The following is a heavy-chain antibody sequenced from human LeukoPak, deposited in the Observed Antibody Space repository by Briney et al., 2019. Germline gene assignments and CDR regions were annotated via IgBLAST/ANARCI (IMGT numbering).Heavy chain of an antibody. V-gene: IGHV1-2*04. CDR1: GYTFTGYY. Sequence: GSVTVSCKASGYTFTGYYMHWVRQAPGQGLEGMGWINPNSGGTNYAQKFQGWVTMTRDTSISTAYLELTRLRSDDTPVYYCARLGFSPRGFAFDICGQRTMVTVSS. CDR2: INPNSGGT. D-gene: IGHD3-3*01. CDR3: ARLGFSPRGFAFDI. J-gene: IGHJ3*02.